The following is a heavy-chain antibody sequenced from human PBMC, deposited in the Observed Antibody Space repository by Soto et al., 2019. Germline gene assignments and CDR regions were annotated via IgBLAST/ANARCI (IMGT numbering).Heavy chain of an antibody. CDR1: GFTFSQYG. D-gene: IGHD3-9*01. Sequence: PGGSLRLSCAASGFTFSQYGMSWVRQAPGRGLEWLSYIDPRGSPIYYADSVEGRFTISRDNAGNSLYLQMNSLRAEDTAVYYCARHRPAYFEDYWGQGALVTVSS. CDR2: IDPRGSPI. J-gene: IGHJ4*02. CDR3: ARHRPAYFEDY. V-gene: IGHV3-48*01.